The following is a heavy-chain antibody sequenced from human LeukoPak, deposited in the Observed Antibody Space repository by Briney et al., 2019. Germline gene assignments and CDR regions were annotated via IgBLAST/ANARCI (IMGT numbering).Heavy chain of an antibody. CDR1: GFTFSSYA. V-gene: IGHV3-30-3*01. CDR3: ARDRYYYDSSGYYPFGH. CDR2: ISYDGSNK. Sequence: GRSLRLSCAASGFTFSSYAMHWVRQAPGKGLEWVAVISYDGSNKYYADSVKGRFTISRDNSKNTLYLQMNSLRAEDTAVYYCARDRYYYDSSGYYPFGHWGQGTLVTVSS. J-gene: IGHJ5*02. D-gene: IGHD3-22*01.